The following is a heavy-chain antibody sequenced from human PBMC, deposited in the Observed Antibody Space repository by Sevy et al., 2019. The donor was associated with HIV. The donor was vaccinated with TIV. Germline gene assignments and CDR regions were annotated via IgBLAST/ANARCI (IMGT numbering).Heavy chain of an antibody. D-gene: IGHD2-21*01. Sequence: SETLSLTCTVSGSSVSSSSYYWTWIRQPPGKRLEWIGYILFTGSTSYHPSLRGRVTISQDTSKNQFSLNLTSVTAADTAIYYCARARGTDSPDHWGQGTLVTVSS. CDR2: ILFTGST. CDR3: ARARGTDSPDH. V-gene: IGHV4-61*01. CDR1: GSSVSSSSYY. J-gene: IGHJ5*02.